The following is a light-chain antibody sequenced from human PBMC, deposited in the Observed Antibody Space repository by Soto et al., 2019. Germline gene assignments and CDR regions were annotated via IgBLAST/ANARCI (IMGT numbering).Light chain of an antibody. CDR3: QQRSNWPPEVT. Sequence: EIVLTQSPDTLSLSPGERATLSCRASQSVRSSLAWYQQKPGQAPRLLIYDASNRATGIPARFSGSGSGTDFDLTISSLEPEDFAVYYCQQRSNWPPEVTVGPGTKVDIK. CDR1: QSVRSS. J-gene: IGKJ3*01. CDR2: DAS. V-gene: IGKV3-11*01.